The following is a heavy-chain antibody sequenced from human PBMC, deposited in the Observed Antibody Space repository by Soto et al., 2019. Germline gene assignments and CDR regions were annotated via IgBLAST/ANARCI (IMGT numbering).Heavy chain of an antibody. Sequence: PGESLKISCKGSGYSFTSYWIGWVRQMPGKGLEWMGIIYPGDSDTRYSPSFQGQVTISADKSISTAYLQWSSLKASDTAMYYCAAVVVSTPGYYYYGMDVWGQGTTVTVSS. V-gene: IGHV5-51*01. J-gene: IGHJ6*02. D-gene: IGHD3-22*01. CDR2: IYPGDSDT. CDR3: AAVVVSTPGYYYYGMDV. CDR1: GYSFTSYW.